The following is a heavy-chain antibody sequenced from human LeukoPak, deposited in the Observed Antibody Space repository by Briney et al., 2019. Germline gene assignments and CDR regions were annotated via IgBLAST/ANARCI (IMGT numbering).Heavy chain of an antibody. V-gene: IGHV3-7*01. Sequence: GGSLRLSCAASGFAFRNYWMIWVRQAPGKGLQWVASINLDGSVTTYVDSVKGRFTISRDNVGNSLTLQMHTLRVEDTAVYYCARSATNVAFYAWADAWGQGSRVTVSS. CDR2: INLDGSVT. D-gene: IGHD2/OR15-2a*01. J-gene: IGHJ4*02. CDR1: GFAFRNYW. CDR3: ARSATNVAFYAWADA.